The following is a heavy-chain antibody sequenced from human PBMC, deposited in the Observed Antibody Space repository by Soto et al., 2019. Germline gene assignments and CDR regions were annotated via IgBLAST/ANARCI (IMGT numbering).Heavy chain of an antibody. V-gene: IGHV1-18*01. CDR1: GYTFTTYG. CDR3: ARDEYSSGCSCYSRVYNFYGSVV. J-gene: IGHJ6*02. CDR2: ISAYNGNT. D-gene: IGHD2-15*01. Sequence: QVQLVRSGAEVKKPGASVKVSCKASGYTFTTYGISWVRQAPGQGLEWIGWISAYNGNTNYAQKFQGRVTMTTDTSASTAYMDLRSLRFDHTAVYYCARDEYSSGCSCYSRVYNFYGSVVLGQGTTVTVSS.